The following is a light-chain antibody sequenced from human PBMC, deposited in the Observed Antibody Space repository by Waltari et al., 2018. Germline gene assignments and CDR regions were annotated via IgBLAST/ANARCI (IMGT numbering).Light chain of an antibody. Sequence: QSVLTQPPSVSGAPGQRVTISCTGTSSNIGAGYDVHWYQQLPGTAQLLIYANSNRPSGVPDRFSGSKSGTSASLAITGLQAEDEADYYCQSYDSSLSGSWVFGGGTKLTVL. CDR2: ANS. J-gene: IGLJ3*02. V-gene: IGLV1-40*01. CDR3: QSYDSSLSGSWV. CDR1: SSNIGAGYD.